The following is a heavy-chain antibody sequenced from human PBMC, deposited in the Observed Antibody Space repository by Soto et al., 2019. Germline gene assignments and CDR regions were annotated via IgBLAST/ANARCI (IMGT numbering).Heavy chain of an antibody. Sequence: SETLSLTCTVSGGSISSCGYYWSWIRQHPGKGLEWIGYIYYSGSTYYNPSLKSRVTISVDTSKNQFSLKLSSVTAADTAVYYCARDVLAYCGGDCYSGYYYYYGMDVWGQGTTVTVSS. CDR3: ARDVLAYCGGDCYSGYYYYYGMDV. CDR1: GGSISSCGYY. CDR2: IYYSGST. D-gene: IGHD2-21*02. J-gene: IGHJ6*02. V-gene: IGHV4-31*03.